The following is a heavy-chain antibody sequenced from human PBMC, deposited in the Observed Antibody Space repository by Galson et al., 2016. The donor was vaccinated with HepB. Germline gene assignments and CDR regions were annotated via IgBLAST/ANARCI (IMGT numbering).Heavy chain of an antibody. D-gene: IGHD1-26*01. CDR3: ASGIVIFLGESQGDY. J-gene: IGHJ4*02. Sequence: SLRLSCAASGFIVSSNYMTWVRQAPGKGLEWVSIIYISGSTYYADSVKGRFTVSRDNAKNTLYLQMNSLRDEDTAVYYCASGIVIFLGESQGDYWGQGTLVTVSS. CDR2: IYISGST. CDR1: GFIVSSNY. V-gene: IGHV3-53*01.